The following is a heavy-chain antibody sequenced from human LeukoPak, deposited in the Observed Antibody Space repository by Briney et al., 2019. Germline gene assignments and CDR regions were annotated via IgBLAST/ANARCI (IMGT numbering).Heavy chain of an antibody. CDR2: IYTSGST. CDR1: GGSISSGSYY. J-gene: IGHJ4*02. D-gene: IGHD7-27*01. CDR3: ASRKLGNDY. V-gene: IGHV4-61*02. Sequence: SETLSLTCTVSGGSISSGSYYWSWIRQPAGKGLEWIGRIYTSGSTNYNPSLKSRVTISVDTSKNQFSLKLSSVTAADTAVYYCASRKLGNDYWGQGTLVTVSS.